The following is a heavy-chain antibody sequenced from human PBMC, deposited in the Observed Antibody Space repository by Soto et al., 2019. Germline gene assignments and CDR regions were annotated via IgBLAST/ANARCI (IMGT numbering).Heavy chain of an antibody. J-gene: IGHJ4*02. CDR1: GGTFNRFT. V-gene: IGHV1-69*01. CDR2: IIPILGTT. D-gene: IGHD6-19*01. CDR3: ARPRAGAVTGLED. Sequence: QVQLVQSGAEVKKPGSSVRVSCKASGGTFNRFTLSWVRQAPGQGLEWIGGIIPILGTTNYAQRFQGRVTITADESTSTAYMELRGLRSEDTAIYYWARPRAGAVTGLEDWGQGTLVTVSS.